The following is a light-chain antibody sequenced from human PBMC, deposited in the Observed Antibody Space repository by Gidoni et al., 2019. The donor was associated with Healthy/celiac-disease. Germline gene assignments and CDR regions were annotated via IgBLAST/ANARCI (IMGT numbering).Light chain of an antibody. V-gene: IGKV3-20*01. J-gene: IGKJ1*01. Sequence: EIVLTQSPGTLSLSPGERATLSCRASQSVSSSYLAWYQQKPGQAPRLLIYGASSRATGIPDRFRGSGSGTDFTLTISRLEPEDFAVYDCQKYGSSPPGGGTFGQXTKVEIK. CDR3: QKYGSSPPGGGT. CDR2: GAS. CDR1: QSVSSSY.